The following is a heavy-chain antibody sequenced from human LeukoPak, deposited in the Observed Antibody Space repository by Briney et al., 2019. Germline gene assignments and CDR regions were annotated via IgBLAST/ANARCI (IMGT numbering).Heavy chain of an antibody. Sequence: ASVKVGCKASGYTFTGYYMHWVRQAPGQGLEWMGWINPNSGATNYAQIFQGRVTMTRDTSISTAYMELNRLISDDTAIYYCVRRQEAAYDIGFDPWGQGTLVTVSS. CDR1: GYTFTGYY. D-gene: IGHD3-9*01. CDR2: INPNSGAT. CDR3: VRRQEAAYDIGFDP. V-gene: IGHV1-2*02. J-gene: IGHJ5*02.